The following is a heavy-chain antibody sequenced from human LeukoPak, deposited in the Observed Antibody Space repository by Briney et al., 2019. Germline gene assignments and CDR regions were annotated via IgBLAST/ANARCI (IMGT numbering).Heavy chain of an antibody. D-gene: IGHD5-18*01. CDR3: ARAPKRGYSYIYLFDY. V-gene: IGHV1-2*04. CDR2: INPNSGGT. CDR1: GYTFTGYY. Sequence: GASVKVSCKASGYTFTGYYMHWVRQAPGQGLEWMGWINPNSGGTNYAQKFQGWVTMTRDTSISTAYMELSRLRSDDTAVYYCARAPKRGYSYIYLFDYWGQGTLVTVSS. J-gene: IGHJ4*02.